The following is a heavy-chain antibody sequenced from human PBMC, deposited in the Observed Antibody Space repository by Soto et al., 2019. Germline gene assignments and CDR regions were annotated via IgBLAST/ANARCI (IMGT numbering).Heavy chain of an antibody. CDR2: IVPRFGSP. CDR3: ASDRIQLRLGKYSFNGMDV. D-gene: IGHD3-16*01. CDR1: GGTFSDYA. V-gene: IGHV1-69*06. J-gene: IGHJ6*02. Sequence: QVQLVQSGAEMRKPGSSLRVSCKASGGTFSDYAFSWVRQAPGQGLEWMGGIVPRFGSPNYAQKFGGRVTITAETSSSTVYMALSSLRFDDTAVYFCASDRIQLRLGKYSFNGMDVWGQGTTIIVSS.